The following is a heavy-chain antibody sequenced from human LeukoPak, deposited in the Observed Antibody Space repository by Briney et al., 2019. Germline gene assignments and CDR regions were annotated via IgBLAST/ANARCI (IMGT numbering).Heavy chain of an antibody. CDR3: ARGLDPGIVGYFDP. J-gene: IGHJ5*02. CDR2: ISGFNGNT. Sequence: ASVKVSCKASGYIFTTYGITWVRQAPGQGLEWMGWISGFNGNTKYAEKLQGRVTMTTDTLTSTAYMDLRSLRSDDTAVYYCARGLDPGIVGYFDPWGQGTLVTVSS. CDR1: GYIFTTYG. V-gene: IGHV1-18*01. D-gene: IGHD1-26*01.